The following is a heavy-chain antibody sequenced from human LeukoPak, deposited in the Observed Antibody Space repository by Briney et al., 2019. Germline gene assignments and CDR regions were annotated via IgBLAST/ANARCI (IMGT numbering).Heavy chain of an antibody. V-gene: IGHV1-2*02. CDR1: GYTFTDYY. J-gene: IGHJ3*02. Sequence: ASVKVSCKASGYTFTDYYVHWVRQAPGQGLEWMGWINPNSGGTNYAQKFQGRVAMTRDTSISTAYMDLSRLRSDDTAVYFCARQSVVVTTTVEDASQIWGPGTMVTVSS. D-gene: IGHD2-15*01. CDR3: ARQSVVVTTTVEDASQI. CDR2: INPNSGGT.